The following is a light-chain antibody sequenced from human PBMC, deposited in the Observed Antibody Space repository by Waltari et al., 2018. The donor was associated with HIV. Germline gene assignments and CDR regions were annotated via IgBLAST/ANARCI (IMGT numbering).Light chain of an antibody. V-gene: IGLV3-9*01. Sequence: SYELTQPLSVSVALGQTANLTCWGNNIGFKNVHWYQQKPGQAPMLVFYRYSNRPSGLPELFAGSNAENTATLTISRAQAGDEADYYWQVWDSSTVVFGGGTKPTVL. CDR2: RYS. CDR1: NIGFKN. CDR3: QVWDSSTVV. J-gene: IGLJ2*01.